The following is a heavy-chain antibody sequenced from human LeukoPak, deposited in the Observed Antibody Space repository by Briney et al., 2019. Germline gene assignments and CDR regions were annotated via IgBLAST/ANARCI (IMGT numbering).Heavy chain of an antibody. J-gene: IGHJ6*03. CDR1: GYTFTSYD. D-gene: IGHD3-10*01. CDR3: AREARGSGNYYYMDV. Sequence: ASVKVSCKASGYTFTSYDINWVRQATGQGLEWMGWMNPNSGNTGYAQKFQGRVTITRNTSLSTAYMERSSLRSEDTAVYYCAREARGSGNYYYMDVWGKGTTVTVSS. V-gene: IGHV1-8*03. CDR2: MNPNSGNT.